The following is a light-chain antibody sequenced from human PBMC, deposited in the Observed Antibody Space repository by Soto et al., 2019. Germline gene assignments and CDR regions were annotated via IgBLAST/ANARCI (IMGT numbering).Light chain of an antibody. J-gene: IGKJ1*01. V-gene: IGKV3-20*01. Sequence: EIVLTQSPGTLSLSPGQSSTLSCRASQSVSSSYLAWYQQKPGQAPRLLIYGASSRATGIPDRFSGSGSGTDFTLTISRLEPEDFAVYYCQQYGSSPWTFGQGTKVDNK. CDR2: GAS. CDR1: QSVSSSY. CDR3: QQYGSSPWT.